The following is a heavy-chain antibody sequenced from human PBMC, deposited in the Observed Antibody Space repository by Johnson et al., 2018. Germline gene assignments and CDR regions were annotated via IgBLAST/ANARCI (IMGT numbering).Heavy chain of an antibody. CDR2: IQLDGSEK. Sequence: VQLVESGGGLVQPGGSLRLSCAASGFAFSHYWMNWVRQAPGKGLEWVANIQLDGSEKYYVDSVKGRFTISRDNVKNSPYLQMNSLRAEDTAVYYCARANQYYYNMDVWGKGTTVTVS. V-gene: IGHV3-7*01. J-gene: IGHJ6*03. CDR1: GFAFSHYW. CDR3: ARANQYYYNMDV.